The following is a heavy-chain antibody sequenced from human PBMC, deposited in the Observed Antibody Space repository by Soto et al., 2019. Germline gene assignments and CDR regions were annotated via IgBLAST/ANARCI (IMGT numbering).Heavy chain of an antibody. Sequence: ASVKVSCKASGYTFTSYAMHWVRQAPGQRLEWMGWINAGNGNTKYSQKFQGRVTITRDTSASTAYMELSSLRSEDTAVYYCARDLSGYSYGYPDYYYYGMDVWGQGTTVTVS. CDR2: INAGNGNT. CDR3: ARDLSGYSYGYPDYYYYGMDV. CDR1: GYTFTSYA. D-gene: IGHD5-18*01. J-gene: IGHJ6*02. V-gene: IGHV1-3*01.